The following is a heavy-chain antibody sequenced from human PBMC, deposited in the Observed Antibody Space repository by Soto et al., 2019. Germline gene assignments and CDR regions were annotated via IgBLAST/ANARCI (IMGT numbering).Heavy chain of an antibody. D-gene: IGHD3-10*01. V-gene: IGHV4-30-4*01. Sequence: QVQLQESGPGLVKPSQTLSLTCTVSGGSISSGDYYWSWIRQPPGKGLEWIGYIYYSGSTYYNPSLKSRVTISVETSKNQFSLKLSSVTAADTAVYYCARGGGFGELPDSNYFDYWGQGTLVTVSS. J-gene: IGHJ4*02. CDR1: GGSISSGDYY. CDR2: IYYSGST. CDR3: ARGGGFGELPDSNYFDY.